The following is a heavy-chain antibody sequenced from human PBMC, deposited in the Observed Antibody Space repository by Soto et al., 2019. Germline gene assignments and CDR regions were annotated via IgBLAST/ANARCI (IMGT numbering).Heavy chain of an antibody. Sequence: QLVESGGGLVQPGGSLRLSCEASGFTFSGYWMSWVRQAPGKGLEWVADIKHDGSVQYYVDSVKGRFNISRDNAKKILYLQMNGLRAEDTALYYCARAPYSNAWYRFDLWGQGTLVTVSS. J-gene: IGHJ4*02. V-gene: IGHV3-7*03. CDR3: ARAPYSNAWYRFDL. CDR2: IKHDGSVQ. CDR1: GFTFSGYW. D-gene: IGHD4-4*01.